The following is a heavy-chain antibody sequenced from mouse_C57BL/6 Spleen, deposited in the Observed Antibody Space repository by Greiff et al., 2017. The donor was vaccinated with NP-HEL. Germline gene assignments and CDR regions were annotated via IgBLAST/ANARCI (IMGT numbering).Heavy chain of an antibody. J-gene: IGHJ2*01. CDR2: IDPSDSEP. CDR3: ARRDDGYYDY. CDR1: GYTFTSYW. V-gene: IGHV1-52*01. Sequence: VQLQQPGAELVRPGSSVKLSCKASGYTFTSYWMHWVKQRPIQGLEWIGNIDPSDSEPHYNQKFKDKATLTVDKSSSTAYMQLSSLTSEDSAVYYCARRDDGYYDYWGQGTTLTVSS. D-gene: IGHD2-3*01.